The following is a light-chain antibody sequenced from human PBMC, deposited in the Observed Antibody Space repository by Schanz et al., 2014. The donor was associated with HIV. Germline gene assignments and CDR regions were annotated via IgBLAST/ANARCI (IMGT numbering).Light chain of an antibody. Sequence: QSVLTQPPSASGTPGQRVTISCSGSSSNIGSNTVNWYQQLPGTAPKLLIYSNNQRPSGVPDRFSGSKSGNTASLTVSGLHAEDEADYYCNSHAGSNTFLFGGGTKLTVL. CDR1: SSNIGSNT. CDR3: NSHAGSNTFL. V-gene: IGLV1-44*01. J-gene: IGLJ2*01. CDR2: SNN.